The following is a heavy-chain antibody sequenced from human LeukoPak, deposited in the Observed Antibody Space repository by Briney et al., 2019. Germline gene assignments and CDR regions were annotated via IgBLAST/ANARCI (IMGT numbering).Heavy chain of an antibody. V-gene: IGHV1-2*02. Sequence: ASVKVSCKASGYTFTGYYMHWVRQAPGQGLEWMGWINPNSGGTNYAQKFQGRVTMTRDTSISTAYMELSRLRSDDTAVYYCARVRTVPTRDWDYWGQGTLVTVSS. D-gene: IGHD2-2*01. J-gene: IGHJ4*02. CDR1: GYTFTGYY. CDR3: ARVRTVPTRDWDY. CDR2: INPNSGGT.